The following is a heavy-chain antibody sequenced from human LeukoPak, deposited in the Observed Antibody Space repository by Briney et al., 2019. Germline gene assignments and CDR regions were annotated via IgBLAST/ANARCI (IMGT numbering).Heavy chain of an antibody. J-gene: IGHJ4*02. CDR1: GFSFSGYN. V-gene: IGHV3-21*01. CDR3: ARVLRDYYFDF. CDR2: ITSSSAYI. Sequence: GGSLRLSCAASGFSFSGYNMNWVRQAPGKGLEWVSSITSSSAYIYHADSVKGRFTISRDNAKNSLYLQMNSLRAEDTAVHYCARVLRDYYFDFWGQGTLVTVSS. D-gene: IGHD3-9*01.